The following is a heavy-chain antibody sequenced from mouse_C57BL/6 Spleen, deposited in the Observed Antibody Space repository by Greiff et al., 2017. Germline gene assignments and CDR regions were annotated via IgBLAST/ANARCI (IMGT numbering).Heavy chain of an antibody. CDR1: GYTFTSYW. Sequence: VKLQQPGTELVKPGASVKLSCKASGYTFTSYWMHWVKQRPGQGLEWIGQIYPGDGDTNYNGKFKGKATLTADKSSSTAYMQLSSLTSEDSAVYFCARNYGSSSYWYFDVWGTGTTVTVSS. CDR3: ARNYGSSSYWYFDV. V-gene: IGHV1-80*01. D-gene: IGHD1-1*01. CDR2: IYPGDGDT. J-gene: IGHJ1*03.